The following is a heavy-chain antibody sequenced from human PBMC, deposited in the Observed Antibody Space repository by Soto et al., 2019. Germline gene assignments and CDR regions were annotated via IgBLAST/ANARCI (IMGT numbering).Heavy chain of an antibody. D-gene: IGHD5-18*01. CDR1: GFTFSSYS. V-gene: IGHV3-48*02. CDR2: ISSSSSTI. CDR3: ARSKPDTAMVKYYFDY. J-gene: IGHJ4*02. Sequence: EVQLVESGGRLVQPGGSLRLSCAASGFTFSSYSMNWVRQAPGKGLEWVSYISSSSSTIYYADSVKGRFTISRDNAKNSLYLQMNSLRDEDTAVYYCARSKPDTAMVKYYFDYWGQGTLVTVSS.